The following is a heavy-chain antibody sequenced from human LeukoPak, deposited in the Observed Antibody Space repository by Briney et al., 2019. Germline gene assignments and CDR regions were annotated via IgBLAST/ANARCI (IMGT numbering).Heavy chain of an antibody. CDR2: IWYDGSKK. D-gene: IGHD2-2*01. CDR3: AREMQEAVTSLLYYYYYYGMDV. CDR1: GFTFSSYG. V-gene: IGHV3-33*01. J-gene: IGHJ6*02. Sequence: PGGSLRLSCAASGFTFSSYGMYWVRQAPGKVLEWVSVIWYDGSKKYYADSVNGRFTTSRDNTKNTLYLQMNSLRAEDTAVYYCAREMQEAVTSLLYYYYYYGMDVWGQGTTVTVSS.